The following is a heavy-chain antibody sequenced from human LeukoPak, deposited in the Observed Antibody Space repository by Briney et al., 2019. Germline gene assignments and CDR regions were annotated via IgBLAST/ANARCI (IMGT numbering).Heavy chain of an antibody. V-gene: IGHV4-4*08. D-gene: IGHD3-10*01. Sequence: SETLSHTCTVSGGSISNYYWNWIRQPPGKGLEWIGYISDIGNSHYNPSLKSRVTISVDTSKNQFSLKLSSVTAADTAVYYCASALSMVRGVIRGSLFDPWGQGTLVTVSS. CDR2: ISDIGNS. CDR1: GGSISNYY. CDR3: ASALSMVRGVIRGSLFDP. J-gene: IGHJ5*02.